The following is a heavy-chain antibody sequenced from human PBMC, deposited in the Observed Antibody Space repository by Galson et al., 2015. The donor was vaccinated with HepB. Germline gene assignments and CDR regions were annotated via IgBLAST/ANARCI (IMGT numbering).Heavy chain of an antibody. Sequence: SVKVSCKASGYTFTSYAMHWVRQAPGQRLEWMGWINAGNGNTKYSQKFQGRVTITRDTSASTAYMELSSLRSEDTAVYYCARSEGNRPKADYWGQGTLVTVSS. D-gene: IGHD2/OR15-2a*01. CDR1: GYTFTSYA. V-gene: IGHV1-3*01. J-gene: IGHJ4*02. CDR3: ARSEGNRPKADY. CDR2: INAGNGNT.